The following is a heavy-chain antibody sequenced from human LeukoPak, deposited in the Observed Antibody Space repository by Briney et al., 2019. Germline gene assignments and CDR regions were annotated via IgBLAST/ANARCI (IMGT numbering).Heavy chain of an antibody. V-gene: IGHV4-59*01. CDR3: ARLDYDSSGYHPFDP. CDR2: IYYSGST. CDR1: GDSISSSY. Sequence: SETLSLTCTVSGDSISSSYWSWIRQPPGKGLEWIGYIYYSGSTNYNPSLKSRVTISVDTSKNQFSLKLSSVTAADTAVYYCARLDYDSSGYHPFDPWGQGTLVTVSS. J-gene: IGHJ5*02. D-gene: IGHD3-22*01.